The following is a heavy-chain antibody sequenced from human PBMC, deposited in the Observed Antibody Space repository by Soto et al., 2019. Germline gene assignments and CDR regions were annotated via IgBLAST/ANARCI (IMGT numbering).Heavy chain of an antibody. J-gene: IGHJ4*02. CDR2: IKHSGNT. Sequence: QVQLQQWGAGLLKPSETLSLTCAVYGGSFSGYYWSWIRQPPGKGLEWIGEIKHSGNTNYNPSLKSRVTISVDTTQNHFSLKLSSVTAADTAVYYCARGCHDLDYCGQGTLVTVSS. D-gene: IGHD3-3*01. CDR1: GGSFSGYY. V-gene: IGHV4-34*01. CDR3: ARGCHDLDY.